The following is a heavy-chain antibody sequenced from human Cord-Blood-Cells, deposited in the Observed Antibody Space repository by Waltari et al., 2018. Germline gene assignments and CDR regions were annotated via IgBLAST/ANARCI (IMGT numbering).Heavy chain of an antibody. CDR2: IQPNRGGT. J-gene: IGHJ4*02. D-gene: IGHD6-13*01. CDR3: AREGGYSSSWYIGY. CDR1: GYTFTGYY. V-gene: IGHV1-2*02. Sequence: QVQLVQSGAEVKKPGASVKVSCKASGYTFTGYYMHWVRQAPGQGLEWMGWIQPNRGGTIYAQKFHGRGTMTRDTSISRAYMELSRLRSDDTAVYYCAREGGYSSSWYIGYWGQGTLVTVSS.